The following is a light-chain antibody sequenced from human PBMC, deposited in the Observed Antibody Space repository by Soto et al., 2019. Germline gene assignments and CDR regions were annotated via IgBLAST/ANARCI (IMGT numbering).Light chain of an antibody. CDR2: SNN. V-gene: IGLV1-40*01. CDR3: QSCDSSLSGSYV. J-gene: IGLJ1*01. Sequence: QSVLTQPPSVSGAPGQRFTISCTGSRSNIGAGYDVHWYQRLPGTAPKVLIYSNNNRPSGVPDRFSGSKSGTSASLAITGLQAEDEADYYCQSCDSSLSGSYVFGTGTKLTV. CDR1: RSNIGAGYD.